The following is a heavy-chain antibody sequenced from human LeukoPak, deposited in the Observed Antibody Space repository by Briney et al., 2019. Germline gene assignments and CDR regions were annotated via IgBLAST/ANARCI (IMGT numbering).Heavy chain of an antibody. CDR3: ARGSGYYYNY. CDR2: ISSGSSNV. J-gene: IGHJ4*02. V-gene: IGHV3-48*04. D-gene: IGHD3-22*01. Sequence: GGSLRLSCAASGFIFSNSNMNWVRQAPGKGLEWVSYISSGSSNVYYADSVKGRFTISRDNPKNSLYLQMSSLSAEDTAVHYCARGSGYYYNYWGQGTLVTVSS. CDR1: GFIFSNSN.